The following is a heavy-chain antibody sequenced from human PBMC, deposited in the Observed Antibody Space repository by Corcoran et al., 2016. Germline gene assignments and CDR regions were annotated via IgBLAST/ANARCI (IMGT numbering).Heavy chain of an antibody. Sequence: QQQVSGPGLVKPSETLSLPSPVSGCSISSYYWSWIRQPPGKGLEWIGYIYYSGSTNYNPSLKSRVTISVDTSKIQFSLKLSSVTAADPAVYYCASGPPTESYVDDWGQGTLVTVSS. D-gene: IGHD1-26*01. V-gene: IGHV4-59*01. CDR2: IYYSGST. J-gene: IGHJ4*02. CDR3: ASGPPTESYVDD. CDR1: GCSISSYY.